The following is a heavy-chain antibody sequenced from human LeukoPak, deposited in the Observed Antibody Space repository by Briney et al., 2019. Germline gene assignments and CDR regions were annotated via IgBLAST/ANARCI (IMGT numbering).Heavy chain of an antibody. V-gene: IGHV3-11*05. Sequence: AASGITGRFTVSRDNAKNSLYLQMNSLRAEDTAVHYCARVGGVAGTPNYFDYWGQGTLVTVSS. J-gene: IGHJ4*02. CDR3: ARVGGVAGTPNYFDY. D-gene: IGHD6-19*01.